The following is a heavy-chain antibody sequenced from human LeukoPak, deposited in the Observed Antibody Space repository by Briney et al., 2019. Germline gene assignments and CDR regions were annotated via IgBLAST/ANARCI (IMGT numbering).Heavy chain of an antibody. Sequence: GGSLRLSCSASGFTFGDYAMSWFRQAPGKGLEWVGFIRSKAYGGTAEYAASVNGRFTISRDDSKSIAYLQMNSLKTEDTAVYYCTREGTQLWELLDYWGQGTLVTVSS. J-gene: IGHJ4*02. CDR2: IRSKAYGGTA. CDR1: GFTFGDYA. D-gene: IGHD1-26*01. V-gene: IGHV3-49*03. CDR3: TREGTQLWELLDY.